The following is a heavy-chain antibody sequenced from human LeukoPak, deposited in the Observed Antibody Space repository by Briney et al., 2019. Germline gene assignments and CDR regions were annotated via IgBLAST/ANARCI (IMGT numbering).Heavy chain of an antibody. CDR2: ISGSGGST. D-gene: IGHD2-2*01. J-gene: IGHJ4*02. Sequence: GGSLRLSCAASGFTFSSYAMSWVRQAPGKGLDWVSAISGSGGSTYYADSVKGRFTISRDNSKNTLYLQMNSLRAEDTAVYYCAKDIRYVVVPAATTDYWGQGTLVTVSS. CDR1: GFTFSSYA. V-gene: IGHV3-23*01. CDR3: AKDIRYVVVPAATTDY.